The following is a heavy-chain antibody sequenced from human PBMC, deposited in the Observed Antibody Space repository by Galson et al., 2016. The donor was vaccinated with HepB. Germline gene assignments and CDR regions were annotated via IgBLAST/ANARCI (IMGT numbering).Heavy chain of an antibody. CDR1: GFTFSDYA. CDR2: ISGRGERI. Sequence: SLRLSCAASGFTFSDYAMTWVRQAPGKGLEWVSGISGRGERIYHADSVKGRLTISRDNSKNTLYLQMNSLRAEDTAVYYCAKDLWAHQYYFGMDVWGQGTTVTVSS. CDR3: AKDLWAHQYYFGMDV. V-gene: IGHV3-23*01. D-gene: IGHD3-16*01. J-gene: IGHJ6*02.